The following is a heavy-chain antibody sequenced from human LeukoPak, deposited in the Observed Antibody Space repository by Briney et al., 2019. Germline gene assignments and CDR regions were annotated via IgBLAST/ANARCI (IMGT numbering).Heavy chain of an antibody. CDR3: AKVTAARSYSYYGMDV. CDR2: ISYDGSNK. D-gene: IGHD6-6*01. CDR1: GFTFSSYG. J-gene: IGHJ6*02. V-gene: IGHV3-30*18. Sequence: PGRSLRLSCAASGFTFSSYGMHWVRQAPGKGLEWVAVISYDGSNKYYADSVKGRFTISRDNSKNTLYLQMNSLRAEDTAVYYCAKVTAARSYSYYGMDVRGQGTTVTVSS.